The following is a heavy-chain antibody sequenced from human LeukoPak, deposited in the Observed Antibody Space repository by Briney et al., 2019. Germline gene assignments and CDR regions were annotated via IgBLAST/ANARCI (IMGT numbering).Heavy chain of an antibody. J-gene: IGHJ4*02. Sequence: PGGSLRLSCAASEFTFSNYSVNWVRQAPGKGLEWVSYISSSSSTIYYADSVKGRFTISRDNSKNTLYLQMNSLRAEDTAVYYCAKESIGDFWSGYSYFDYWGQGTLVTVSS. CDR1: EFTFSNYS. CDR2: ISSSSSTI. V-gene: IGHV3-48*01. CDR3: AKESIGDFWSGYSYFDY. D-gene: IGHD3-3*01.